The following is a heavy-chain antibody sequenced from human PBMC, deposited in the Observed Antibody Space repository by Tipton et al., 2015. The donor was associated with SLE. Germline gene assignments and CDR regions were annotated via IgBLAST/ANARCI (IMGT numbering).Heavy chain of an antibody. J-gene: IGHJ6*02. V-gene: IGHV1-8*01. Sequence: PGASVKVSCKASGYTFTSYEINWVRQATGQGLEWMGWMNPSSGNTVYAQKFQGRVTMTRNTSITTAYMELSSLRSEDTAVYYCAAHDFWSGYHHYIYYFAMNVWGQGTTVTVAS. CDR3: AAHDFWSGYHHYIYYFAMNV. CDR1: GYTFTSYE. D-gene: IGHD3-3*01. CDR2: MNPSSGNT.